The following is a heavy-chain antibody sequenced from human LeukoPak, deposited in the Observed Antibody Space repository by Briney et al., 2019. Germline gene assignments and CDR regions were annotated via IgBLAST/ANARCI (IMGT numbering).Heavy chain of an antibody. J-gene: IGHJ5*02. D-gene: IGHD3-3*01. Sequence: SVKVSCKASSYTFTSYGISWVRQAPGQGLEWMGGIIPIFGTANYAQKFQGRVTITADESTSTAYMELSSLRSEDTAVYYCARRSYYDFWSGYYREVEMSWFDPWGQGTLVTVSS. CDR2: IIPIFGTA. CDR1: SYTFTSYG. V-gene: IGHV1-69*13. CDR3: ARRSYYDFWSGYYREVEMSWFDP.